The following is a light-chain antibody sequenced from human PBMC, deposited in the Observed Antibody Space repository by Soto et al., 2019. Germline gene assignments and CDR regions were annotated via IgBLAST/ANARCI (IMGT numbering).Light chain of an antibody. CDR1: QSIRNW. CDR3: QHYNAFPWP. CDR2: GAS. J-gene: IGKJ1*01. V-gene: IGKV1-5*01. Sequence: DIQMTQSPSTLSASVGDRVTITCRASQSIRNWLAWYQDIPGKAPKLLIYGASSLESGVPSRFSGSGSGTEFTLTIGGLQPDDFATYYCQHYNAFPWPFGQGTKVEIK.